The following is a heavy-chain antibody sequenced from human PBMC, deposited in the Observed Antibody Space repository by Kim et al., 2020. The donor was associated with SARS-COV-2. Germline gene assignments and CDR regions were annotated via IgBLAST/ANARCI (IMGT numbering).Heavy chain of an antibody. Sequence: SETLSPTCAVYGGSFSGYYWSWIRQPPGKGLEWIGEINHSGSTNSNPSLKSRVPISVDTSKNQFSLKLSSVTAADTAVYYCARGYPVGATAYFDYWGQGTLVTVSS. V-gene: IGHV4-34*01. J-gene: IGHJ4*02. D-gene: IGHD1-26*01. CDR3: ARGYPVGATAYFDY. CDR2: INHSGST. CDR1: GGSFSGYY.